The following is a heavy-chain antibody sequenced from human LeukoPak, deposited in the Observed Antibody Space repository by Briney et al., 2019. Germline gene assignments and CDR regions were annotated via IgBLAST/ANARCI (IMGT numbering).Heavy chain of an antibody. D-gene: IGHD4-17*01. J-gene: IGHJ4*02. CDR1: GGSISSSGHY. Sequence: SETLSLTCSVSGGSISSSGHYWGWIRQSPEKGLDWIGSIYSNGNTYYNPSVKSRVTISVDTSKNQFSQKLTSVTAAETAVYYCARSATVTTGYFDYWGQGALVTVSS. CDR2: IYSNGNT. CDR3: ARSATVTTGYFDY. V-gene: IGHV4-39*07.